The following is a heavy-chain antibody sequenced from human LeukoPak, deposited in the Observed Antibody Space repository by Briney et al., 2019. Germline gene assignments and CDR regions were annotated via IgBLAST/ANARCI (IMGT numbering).Heavy chain of an antibody. CDR1: GGSISSYY. CDR3: ARGYYDFWSGSAFDI. D-gene: IGHD3-3*01. CDR2: IYYSGST. Sequence: SETLSLTCTVSGGSISSYYWSWIRQPPGKGLEWIGYIYYSGSTNYNPSLKSRVTISVDTSKNQFSLKLSSVTAADTAVYYCARGYYDFWSGSAFDIWGQGTMVTVSS. V-gene: IGHV4-59*08. J-gene: IGHJ3*02.